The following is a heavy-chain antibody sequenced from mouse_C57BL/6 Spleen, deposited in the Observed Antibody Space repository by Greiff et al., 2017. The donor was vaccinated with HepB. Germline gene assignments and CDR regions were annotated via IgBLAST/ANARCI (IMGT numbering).Heavy chain of an antibody. Sequence: VKLQESGAELVKPGASVKVSCKASGYTFTSYWMHWVKQRPGQGLEWIGRIHPSDSDTNYNQKFKGKATLTVDKSSSTAYMQLSSLTSEDSAVYYCAIWANYDYDVGYFDYWGQGTTLTVSS. J-gene: IGHJ2*01. CDR1: GYTFTSYW. V-gene: IGHV1-74*04. CDR2: IHPSDSDT. CDR3: AIWANYDYDVGYFDY. D-gene: IGHD2-4*01.